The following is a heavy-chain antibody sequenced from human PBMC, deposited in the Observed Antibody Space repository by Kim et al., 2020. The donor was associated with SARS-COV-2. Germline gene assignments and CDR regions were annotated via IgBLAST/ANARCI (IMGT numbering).Heavy chain of an antibody. Sequence: GESLRLSCSASGFTFSDYAIHWVRRTPGMGLQYVSATTRDGDGSFYADSVKDRFTIFRDNSKNTLFLQMSGLRIEDTAIYYCVRYGRSYGAVHWGQGTLVSVS. J-gene: IGHJ4*02. CDR1: GFTFSDYA. D-gene: IGHD3-16*01. CDR3: VRYGRSYGAVH. CDR2: TTRDGDGS. V-gene: IGHV3-64D*06.